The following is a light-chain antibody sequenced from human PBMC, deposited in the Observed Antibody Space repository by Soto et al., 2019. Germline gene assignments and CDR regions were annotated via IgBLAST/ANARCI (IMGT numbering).Light chain of an antibody. V-gene: IGKV1-27*01. Sequence: DIQMTQSPSSLSASVGDRVTISCRASQGIRNDVNWYQQKAGKVPTLLIYGASTLQSGVPSRFSGSGSGTNFTLTISSLQPEDVATYFCQKYNSAPWTFGPGTKVEIK. J-gene: IGKJ1*01. CDR1: QGIRND. CDR3: QKYNSAPWT. CDR2: GAS.